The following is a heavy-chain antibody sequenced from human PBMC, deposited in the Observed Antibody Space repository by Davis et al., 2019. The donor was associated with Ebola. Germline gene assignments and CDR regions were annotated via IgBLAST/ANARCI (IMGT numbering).Heavy chain of an antibody. D-gene: IGHD5-18*01. Sequence: PSETLSLTCAISGDSVSSGGWNWIRQSPSRGLEWLGRTYYSSKWYNGYADSVKSRINISPDTAKNQFSLHRNSVTPKDTALCYCARGWLRGGMDVWGEGTTVTVSS. V-gene: IGHV6-1*01. J-gene: IGHJ6*01. CDR1: GDSVSSGG. CDR3: ARGWLRGGMDV. CDR2: TYYSSKWYN.